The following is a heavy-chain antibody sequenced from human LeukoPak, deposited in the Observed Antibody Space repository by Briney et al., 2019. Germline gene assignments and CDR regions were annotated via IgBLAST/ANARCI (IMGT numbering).Heavy chain of an antibody. D-gene: IGHD4-23*01. CDR1: GGSVSSGSYY. V-gene: IGHV4-39*07. Sequence: SETLSLTCTVSGGSVSSGSYYWGWIRQPPGKGLEWIGNIYYSGSTYYNPSLKSRVTISVETSKNQFSLKLSSVTAADTAVYYCAYSTVVTRGYYWGQGTLVTVSS. CDR3: AYSTVVTRGYY. CDR2: IYYSGST. J-gene: IGHJ4*02.